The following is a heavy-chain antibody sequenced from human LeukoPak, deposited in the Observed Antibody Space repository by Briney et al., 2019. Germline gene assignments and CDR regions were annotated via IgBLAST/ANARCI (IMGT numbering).Heavy chain of an antibody. CDR2: ISAYNGNT. J-gene: IGHJ5*02. CDR1: GYTFTSYG. V-gene: IGHV1-18*01. Sequence: ASVKVSCKASGYTFTSYGISWVRQAPGQGLEWMGWISAYNGNTNYAQKLQGRVTMTTDTSTSTAYMELRSLRSDDTAVYYCARGLITMIVVVESWFDPWGQGTLVTVSS. D-gene: IGHD3-22*01. CDR3: ARGLITMIVVVESWFDP.